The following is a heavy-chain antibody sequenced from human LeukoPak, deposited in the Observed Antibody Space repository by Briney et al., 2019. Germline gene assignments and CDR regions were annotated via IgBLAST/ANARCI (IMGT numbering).Heavy chain of an antibody. J-gene: IGHJ5*02. CDR1: GYTFTSYY. CDR3: ARDQAAAGTVNVWFDP. Sequence: ASVKVSCKASGYTFTSYYMHWVRQAPGQGLEWMGIINPSGGSTSYAQKFQGRVTMTRDTSTSTVYMELSSLRSEDTAVYYCARDQAAAGTVNVWFDPWGQGTLATVSS. V-gene: IGHV1-46*01. D-gene: IGHD6-13*01. CDR2: INPSGGST.